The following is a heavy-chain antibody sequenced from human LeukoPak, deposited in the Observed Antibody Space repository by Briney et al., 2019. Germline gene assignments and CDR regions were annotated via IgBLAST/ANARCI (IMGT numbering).Heavy chain of an antibody. CDR1: GFTFGDYA. Sequence: KPGRSLRLSCTASGFTFGDYAMSWFRQAPGKGLEWVGFIRSKAYGGTTEYAASVKGRFTISRDDSKSIAYLQMNSLKTEDTAVYYCTREKLRDIVVVPAPYWFDPWGRGTLVTVSS. J-gene: IGHJ5*02. V-gene: IGHV3-49*05. D-gene: IGHD2-2*01. CDR3: TREKLRDIVVVPAPYWFDP. CDR2: IRSKAYGGTT.